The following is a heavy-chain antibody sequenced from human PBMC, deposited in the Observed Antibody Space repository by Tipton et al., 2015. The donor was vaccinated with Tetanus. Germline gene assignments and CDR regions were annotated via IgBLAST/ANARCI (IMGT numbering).Heavy chain of an antibody. CDR1: GGSISSSSYY. CDR2: IYYSGST. J-gene: IGHJ4*02. V-gene: IGHV4-39*01. CDR3: ARQVWELLKPRHFDY. D-gene: IGHD1-26*01. Sequence: TLSLTCTVSGGSISSSSYYWGWIRQPPGKGLEWIGSIYYSGSTYYNPSLKSRVTISVDTSKNQFSLKLSSVTAADTAVYYCARQVWELLKPRHFDYWGQGTLVTVSS.